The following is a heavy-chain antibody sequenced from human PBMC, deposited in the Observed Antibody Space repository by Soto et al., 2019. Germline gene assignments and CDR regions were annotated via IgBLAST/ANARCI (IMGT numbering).Heavy chain of an antibody. V-gene: IGHV3-48*01. D-gene: IGHD2-15*01. Sequence: GGSLRLSCVASGFTFSSHSMNWVRQAPGKGLEWVSYISGNGVLTFYADSVRGRFTISRDNIRNTLYLQMNSLRAEDTAVYYCAKRDPCSGGRCHPLDFWGQGTLVTVSS. CDR3: AKRDPCSGGRCHPLDF. CDR2: ISGNGVLT. CDR1: GFTFSSHS. J-gene: IGHJ4*02.